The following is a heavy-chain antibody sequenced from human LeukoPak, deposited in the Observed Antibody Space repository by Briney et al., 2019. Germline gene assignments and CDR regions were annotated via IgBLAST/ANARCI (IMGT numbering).Heavy chain of an antibody. D-gene: IGHD6-19*01. Sequence: GGSLRLSCAASGFTFSSYAMSWVRQAPGKGLEWVSAISGSGGSTYYADSVKGRFTISRDNSKNTLYLQMNSLRAEDTAVYYCANGQWLADYSFDYWGQGTLVTVSS. CDR1: GFTFSSYA. CDR2: ISGSGGST. CDR3: ANGQWLADYSFDY. J-gene: IGHJ4*02. V-gene: IGHV3-23*01.